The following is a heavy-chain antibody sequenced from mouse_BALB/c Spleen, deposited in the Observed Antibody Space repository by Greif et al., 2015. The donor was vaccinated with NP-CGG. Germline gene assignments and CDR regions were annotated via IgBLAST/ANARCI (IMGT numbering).Heavy chain of an antibody. CDR3: ANYYGSSYYFDY. D-gene: IGHD1-1*01. CDR1: GYTFTSYW. Sequence: VQVVESGAELAKPGASVKMSCKASGYTFTSYWMHWVKQRPGQGLEWIGYINLSTGYTEYNQKFKDKATLTADKSSSTAYMQLSSLTSEDSAVYYCANYYGSSYYFDYWGQGTTLTVSS. V-gene: IGHV1-7*01. J-gene: IGHJ2*01. CDR2: INLSTGYT.